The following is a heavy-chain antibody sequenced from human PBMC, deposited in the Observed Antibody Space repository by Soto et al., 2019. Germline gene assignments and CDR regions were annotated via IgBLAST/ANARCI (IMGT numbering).Heavy chain of an antibody. CDR2: ISPLNGNT. CDR1: GYTFTNYV. D-gene: IGHD6-25*01. V-gene: IGHV1-18*01. Sequence: QVQLVQSGAEVKKPGASVKVSCTASGYTFTNYVINWVRQAPGQGLEWMGWISPLNGNTKYAQKVQGRVTVTTDTSTNTVYMELSGLRYDDTALYFCARSGEHPFDPWGQGSLVTVSS. CDR3: ARSGEHPFDP. J-gene: IGHJ5*02.